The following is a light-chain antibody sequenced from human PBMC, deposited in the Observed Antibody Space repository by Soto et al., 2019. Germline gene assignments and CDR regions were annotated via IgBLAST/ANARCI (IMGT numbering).Light chain of an antibody. V-gene: IGKV1-5*01. Sequence: DIQMTQSPSTLSASVGDRVTITCRASQSISSWLAWYQQKPGKAPKLLIYDASSLESGVPSRFSGSGSGTEFTLTISSLQPDDFATYYCQHGGTFGQGT. CDR1: QSISSW. CDR3: QHGGT. CDR2: DAS. J-gene: IGKJ1*01.